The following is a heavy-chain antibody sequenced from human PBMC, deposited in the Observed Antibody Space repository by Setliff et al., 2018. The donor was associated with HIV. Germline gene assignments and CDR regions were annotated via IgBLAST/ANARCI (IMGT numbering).Heavy chain of an antibody. Sequence: GASVKVSCKASGGTFDSHAISWVRQAPGQGFEWMGGIIHILGIRNYAQKFQGRVIITRDRSANTAYMELSRLTSADTALYFCARGPDVRTGESAFDIWGQGTTVTVSS. CDR3: ARGPDVRTGESAFDI. CDR1: GGTFDSHA. J-gene: IGHJ3*02. V-gene: IGHV1-69*10. CDR2: IIHILGIR.